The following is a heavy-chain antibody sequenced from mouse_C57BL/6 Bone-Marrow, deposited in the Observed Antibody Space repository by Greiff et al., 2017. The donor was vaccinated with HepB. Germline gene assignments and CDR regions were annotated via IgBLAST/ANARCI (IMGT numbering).Heavy chain of an antibody. CDR1: GFTFSDYG. V-gene: IGHV5-15*01. CDR3: ARHGGGYGSLYAMDY. J-gene: IGHJ4*01. Sequence: EVNLVESGGGLVQPGGSLKLSCAASGFTFSDYGMAWVRQAPRKGPEWVAFISNLAYSIYYADTVTGRFTISRENAKNTLYLEMSSLRSEDTALYYCARHGGGYGSLYAMDYWGQGTSVTVSS. CDR2: ISNLAYSI. D-gene: IGHD1-1*01.